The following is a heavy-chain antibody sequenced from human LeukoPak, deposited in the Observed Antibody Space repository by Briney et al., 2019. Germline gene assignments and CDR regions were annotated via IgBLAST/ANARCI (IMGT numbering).Heavy chain of an antibody. D-gene: IGHD6-19*01. Sequence: ASVKVSCKASGYTFTSYAMHWVRQAPGQRLEWMGWINAGNGNTKYSQKFQGRVTITRDTSASTAYMELSSLRSEDTAVYYCARDPTHKALIAVAGPSYFDYWGQGTLVTVSS. CDR3: ARDPTHKALIAVAGPSYFDY. J-gene: IGHJ4*02. CDR2: INAGNGNT. V-gene: IGHV1-3*01. CDR1: GYTFTSYA.